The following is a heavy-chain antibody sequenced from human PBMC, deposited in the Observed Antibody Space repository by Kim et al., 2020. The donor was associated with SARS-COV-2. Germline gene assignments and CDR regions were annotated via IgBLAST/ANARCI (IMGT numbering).Heavy chain of an antibody. Sequence: VKGRFTISRDNSKNTLYLQMNSLRAEDTAVYYCAKVRARLLDYYYCGMDVWGQGTTVTVSS. CDR3: AKVRARLLDYYYCGMDV. J-gene: IGHJ6*02. V-gene: IGHV3-23*01. D-gene: IGHD2-8*02.